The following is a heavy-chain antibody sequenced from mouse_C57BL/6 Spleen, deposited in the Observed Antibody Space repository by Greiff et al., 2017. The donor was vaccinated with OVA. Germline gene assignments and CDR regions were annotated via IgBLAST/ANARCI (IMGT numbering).Heavy chain of an antibody. CDR1: GFSFNTYA. CDR2: IRSKSNNYAT. J-gene: IGHJ2*01. CDR3: VRHGGEGFDY. Sequence: EVKLVESGGGLVQPKGSLKLSCAASGFSFNTYAMNWVRQAPGKGLEWVARIRSKSNNYATYYADSGKDRFTISRDYSERILYLQMNNLKTEDTAMYYSVRHGGEGFDYWGQGTTLTVSS. V-gene: IGHV10-1*01.